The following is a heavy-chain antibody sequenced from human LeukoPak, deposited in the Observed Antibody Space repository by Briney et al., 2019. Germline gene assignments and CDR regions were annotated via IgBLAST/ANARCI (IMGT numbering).Heavy chain of an antibody. CDR1: GFTFSSYT. Sequence: GGSLRLSCAASGFTFSSYTMNWVRQAPGKGLQWVSYISESGAAIYYADSVKGRFTISRDNAKNSVYLQMNSLRDGDTAVYYCARDPGNSFDYGGQGNLVTVSS. CDR3: ARDPGNSFDY. CDR2: ISESGAAI. J-gene: IGHJ4*02. V-gene: IGHV3-48*02.